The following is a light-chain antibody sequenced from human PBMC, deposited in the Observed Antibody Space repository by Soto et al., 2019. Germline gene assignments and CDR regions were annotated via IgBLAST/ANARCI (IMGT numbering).Light chain of an antibody. V-gene: IGKV1-5*01. J-gene: IGKJ5*01. Sequence: DVQMTQSPSTVSASLGDRVTITCRASQNVDDSLAWYQQRPGKAPKLLIYDASILQSGVPSRFSGSGFGTEFTLTINGLQPYDFAVYFCQHFHTKPITFGQGTRLDIK. CDR2: DAS. CDR3: QHFHTKPIT. CDR1: QNVDDS.